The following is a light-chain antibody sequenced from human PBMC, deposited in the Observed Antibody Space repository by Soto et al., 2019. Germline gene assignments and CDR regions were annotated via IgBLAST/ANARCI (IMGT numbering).Light chain of an antibody. CDR1: SGSVSANNY. Sequence: QTVVTQEPSFSVSPGGTVTLTYGLNSGSVSANNYPSWYQQTPGQAPRTLIYSTNTRSSGVPDRFSGSILGNKAALTITGAQADDESDYYCVLYMGSGIWVFGGGTKLTVL. CDR2: STN. J-gene: IGLJ3*02. CDR3: VLYMGSGIWV. V-gene: IGLV8-61*01.